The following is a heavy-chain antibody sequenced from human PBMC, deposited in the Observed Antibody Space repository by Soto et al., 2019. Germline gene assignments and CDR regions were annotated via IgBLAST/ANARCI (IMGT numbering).Heavy chain of an antibody. CDR1: GFTFSGSA. J-gene: IGHJ4*02. CDR3: TSLRYCSSTSCSLDYFDY. Sequence: PGGSLRLSCAASGFTFSGSAMHWVRQASGKGLEWVGRIRSKANSYATAYAASVKGRFTISRDDSKNTAYLQMNSLKTEDTAVYYCTSLRYCSSTSCSLDYFDYWGQGTLVTVSS. V-gene: IGHV3-73*01. CDR2: IRSKANSYAT. D-gene: IGHD2-2*01.